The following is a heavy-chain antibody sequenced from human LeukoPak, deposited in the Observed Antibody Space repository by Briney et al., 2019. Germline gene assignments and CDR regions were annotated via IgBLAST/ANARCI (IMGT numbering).Heavy chain of an antibody. CDR2: IHYSGST. Sequence: SETLSLTCTVSGGSISSYYWSWIRQPPGKGLEWIGYIHYSGSTNYNPSLKSRVTISIDTSKNQFSLKLSSVTAADTAVYYCARSPSSSWYGGSWFDPWGQGTLVTVSS. D-gene: IGHD6-13*01. V-gene: IGHV4-59*01. CDR1: GGSISSYY. CDR3: ARSPSSSWYGGSWFDP. J-gene: IGHJ5*02.